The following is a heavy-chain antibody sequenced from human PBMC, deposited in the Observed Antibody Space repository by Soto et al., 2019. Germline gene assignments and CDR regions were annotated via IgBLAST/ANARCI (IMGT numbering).Heavy chain of an antibody. J-gene: IGHJ4*02. CDR2: ISYDGSNK. Sequence: QVQLVESGGGVVQPGRSLRLSCAASGFTFSSYGMHWVRQAPGKGLEWVAIISYDGSNKYYADSVKGRFTISRDNSKNTLYLQMNSLRAEDTAVYYCAKEFFLQQLEPYYFDYWGQGTLVTVSS. CDR1: GFTFSSYG. CDR3: AKEFFLQQLEPYYFDY. D-gene: IGHD6-13*01. V-gene: IGHV3-30*18.